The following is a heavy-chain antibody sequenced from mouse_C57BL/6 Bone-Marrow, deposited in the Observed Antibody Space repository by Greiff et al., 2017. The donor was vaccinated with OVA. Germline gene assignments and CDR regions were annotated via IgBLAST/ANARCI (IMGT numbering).Heavy chain of an antibody. J-gene: IGHJ4*01. CDR2: IDPENGDT. D-gene: IGHD2-2*01. Sequence: EVQLQQSGAELVRPGASVKLSCTASGFNITDYYMHWVKQRPEQGLEWIGWIDPENGDTEYASKFQGKATITADTSSNTAYLQLSSLTSEDTAVYYCTTGYNYYAMGYWGQGTSVTVSS. CDR3: TTGYNYYAMGY. V-gene: IGHV14-4*01. CDR1: GFNITDYY.